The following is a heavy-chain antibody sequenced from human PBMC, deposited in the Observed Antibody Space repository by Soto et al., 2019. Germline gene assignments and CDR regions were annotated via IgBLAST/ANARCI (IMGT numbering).Heavy chain of an antibody. CDR2: IYYSGST. CDR1: GDSISSGCYY. V-gene: IGHV4-31*03. Sequence: PSETLSLTCTVSGDSISSGCYYWSWIRQHPGKGLEWIGYIYYSGSTYYNPSLKSRVIISVDTSKNQFSLKLSSVTAAGTAVYYCARGSTVAAILFDYWGQGTLVTVSS. J-gene: IGHJ4*02. D-gene: IGHD2-15*01. CDR3: ARGSTVAAILFDY.